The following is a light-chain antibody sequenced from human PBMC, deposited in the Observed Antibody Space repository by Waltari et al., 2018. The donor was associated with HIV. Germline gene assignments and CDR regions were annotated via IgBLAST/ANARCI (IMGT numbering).Light chain of an antibody. CDR1: PSISSW. V-gene: IGKV1-5*03. CDR3: QQYNSYSPST. J-gene: IGKJ5*01. Sequence: DIQMTQSPSTLSASVGDRVTITCRASPSISSWLACSQQKPGKAPKLLIYKASSLESGVPSRCSGSGSGAEFTLTISSLQPDDFATYYCQQYNSYSPSTFGQGTRLEIK. CDR2: KAS.